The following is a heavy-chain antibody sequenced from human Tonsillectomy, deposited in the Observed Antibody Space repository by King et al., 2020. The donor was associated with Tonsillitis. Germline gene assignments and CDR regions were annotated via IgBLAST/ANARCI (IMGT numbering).Heavy chain of an antibody. V-gene: IGHV1-69*01. J-gene: IGHJ4*02. Sequence: VQLVESGAEVKKPGSSVKVSCKASGGTFSSYAISWVRQAPGQGLEWMGGIIPIFGTANYAQKFQGRVTITADESTSTAYMELSSLRSEDTAVYYCARDGRLDGGYNFGPKYDYFDYWGQGTLVTASS. D-gene: IGHD5-24*01. CDR2: IIPIFGTA. CDR3: ARDGRLDGGYNFGPKYDYFDY. CDR1: GGTFSSYA.